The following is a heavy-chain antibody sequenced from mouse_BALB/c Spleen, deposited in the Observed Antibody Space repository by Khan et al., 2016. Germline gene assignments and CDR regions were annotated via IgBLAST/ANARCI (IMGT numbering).Heavy chain of an antibody. CDR2: ISYSGST. CDR3: ARYASSMYY. D-gene: IGHD6-1*01. CDR1: GYSITSDYA. V-gene: IGHV3-2*02. Sequence: EVQLQESGPGLVKPSQSLSLTCTVTGYSITSDYAWNWIRQFPGNKLEWMGYISYSGSTNYNPSLKSRTSFTRDTSKNQAFLQLNSVTSEDTATYYGARYASSMYYWGQGTSVTVSS. J-gene: IGHJ4*01.